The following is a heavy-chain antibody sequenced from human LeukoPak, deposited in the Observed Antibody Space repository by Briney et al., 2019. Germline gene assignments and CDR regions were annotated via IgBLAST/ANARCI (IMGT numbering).Heavy chain of an antibody. J-gene: IGHJ4*02. V-gene: IGHV3-23*01. Sequence: GGSLRLSCAASGFTFSSYAMNWVRQAPGKGLEWVSVISGSGGSTYYADSVKGRFTISRDNSKNTLYLQMNSLRAEDTAVYYCAKDELTTVTTGLFDYWGQGTLVTVSS. D-gene: IGHD4-17*01. CDR1: GFTFSSYA. CDR2: ISGSGGST. CDR3: AKDELTTVTTGLFDY.